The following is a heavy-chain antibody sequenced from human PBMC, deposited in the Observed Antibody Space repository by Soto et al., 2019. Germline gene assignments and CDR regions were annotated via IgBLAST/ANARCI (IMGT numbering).Heavy chain of an antibody. V-gene: IGHV4-59*01. D-gene: IGHD6-6*01. J-gene: IGHJ4*02. CDR1: GASISSYY. Sequence: SETLSLTCTVSGASISSYYWGWIRQPPGKGLQWIGYMYYTGSTNYSPSLKSRVTMSVDTSKNQFSLNLSSVTAADTAVYYCARSWGTAARAYFDDWGQGTLVTVSS. CDR2: MYYTGST. CDR3: ARSWGTAARAYFDD.